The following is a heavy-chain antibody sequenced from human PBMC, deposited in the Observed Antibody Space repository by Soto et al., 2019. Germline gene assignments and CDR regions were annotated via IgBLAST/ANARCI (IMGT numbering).Heavy chain of an antibody. CDR1: GGSVSNSNYY. Sequence: TLSLTCTVSGGSVSNSNYYWGWIRQSPGKGLEWIGSVYYRGRSYSKSSVKSRVTISVDTSKNQFSLNLNSVTASDTAVYYCVSQRTSVLTQAYFDYWGPGALVTVSS. CDR2: VYYRGRS. D-gene: IGHD2-8*01. J-gene: IGHJ4*02. CDR3: VSQRTSVLTQAYFDY. V-gene: IGHV4-39*01.